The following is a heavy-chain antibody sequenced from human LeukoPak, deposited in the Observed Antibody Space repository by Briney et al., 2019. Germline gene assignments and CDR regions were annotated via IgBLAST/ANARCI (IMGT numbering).Heavy chain of an antibody. V-gene: IGHV3-23*01. CDR3: AKAPTYDFWSGYFSF. CDR1: GFTFSSYA. CDR2: ISGSGGST. D-gene: IGHD3-3*01. J-gene: IGHJ4*02. Sequence: PGGSLRLSCAASGFTFSSYAMSWVRQAPGKGLEWVSAISGSGGSTYYADSVKGRFTISRDNSKNTLYLQMNSLRAEDTAVYCCAKAPTYDFWSGYFSFWGQGTLVTVSS.